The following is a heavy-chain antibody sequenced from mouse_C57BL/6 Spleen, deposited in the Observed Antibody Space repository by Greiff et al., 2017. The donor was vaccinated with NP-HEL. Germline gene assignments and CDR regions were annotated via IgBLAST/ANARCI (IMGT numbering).Heavy chain of an antibody. CDR3: ARDTPSSGHYYAMDY. CDR1: GYAFSSSW. V-gene: IGHV1-82*01. D-gene: IGHD3-2*02. J-gene: IGHJ4*01. CDR2: IYPGDGDT. Sequence: VQLQQSGPELVKPGASVKISCKASGYAFSSSWMNWVKQRPGKGLEWIGRIYPGDGDTNYNGKFKGQATLTADKSSSTAYMQLSSLTSEDSAVYFCARDTPSSGHYYAMDYWGQGTSVTVSS.